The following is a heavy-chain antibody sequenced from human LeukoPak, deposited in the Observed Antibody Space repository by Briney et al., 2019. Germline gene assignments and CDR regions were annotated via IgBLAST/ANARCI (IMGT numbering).Heavy chain of an antibody. D-gene: IGHD4-17*01. V-gene: IGHV1-46*01. CDR3: ARVTVTTHGDY. Sequence: ASVTVSCKASGYTFTSYYMHWVRQAPGQGLEWMGIINPSGGSTSYAQKFQGRVTITRDTSASTAYMELSSLRSEDTAVYYCARVTVTTHGDYWGQGTLVTVSS. CDR1: GYTFTSYY. CDR2: INPSGGST. J-gene: IGHJ4*02.